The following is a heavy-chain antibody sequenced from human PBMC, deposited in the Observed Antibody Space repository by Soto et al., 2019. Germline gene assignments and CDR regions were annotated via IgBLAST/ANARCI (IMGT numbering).Heavy chain of an antibody. V-gene: IGHV1-69*01. CDR3: ARDVRMVYAEYNWFDP. D-gene: IGHD2-8*01. Sequence: QVQLVQSGAEVKKPGSSVKVSCKASGGAFSSYAISWVRQAPGQGLEWMGGIFHIFGTANYAQKFQGRVTITADESTSTAYMELSSLRSEDTAVYYCARDVRMVYAEYNWFDPWGQGTLVTVSS. CDR2: IFHIFGTA. CDR1: GGAFSSYA. J-gene: IGHJ5*02.